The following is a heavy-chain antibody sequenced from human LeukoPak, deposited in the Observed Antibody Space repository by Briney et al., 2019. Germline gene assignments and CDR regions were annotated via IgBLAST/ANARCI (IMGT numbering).Heavy chain of an antibody. V-gene: IGHV4-39*07. CDR2: IYYSGST. J-gene: IGHJ4*02. CDR1: GGSISSSSYY. D-gene: IGHD1-26*01. CDR3: AREVGAMSFDY. Sequence: ETLSLTCTVSGGSISSSSYYWGWIRQPPGKGLEWIGSIYYSGSTYYNPSLKSRVTISVDTSKNQFSLKLSSVTAADTAVYYCAREVGAMSFDYWGQGTLVTVSS.